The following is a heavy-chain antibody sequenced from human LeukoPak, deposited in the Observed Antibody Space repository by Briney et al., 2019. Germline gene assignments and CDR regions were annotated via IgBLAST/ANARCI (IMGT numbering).Heavy chain of an antibody. CDR1: GGSFSGYY. D-gene: IGHD3-3*01. CDR3: AREGVITIFGVPGPVDP. Sequence: SETLSLTCAVYGGSFSGYYWSWIRQPPGKGLEWIGEINHSGSTNYNPPLKSRVTMSVDTSKNQFSLKLSSVTAADTAVYYCAREGVITIFGVPGPVDPWGQGTLVTVSS. CDR2: INHSGST. V-gene: IGHV4-34*01. J-gene: IGHJ5*02.